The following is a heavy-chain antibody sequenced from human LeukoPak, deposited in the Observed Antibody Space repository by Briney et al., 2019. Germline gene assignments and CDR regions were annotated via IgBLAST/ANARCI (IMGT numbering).Heavy chain of an antibody. J-gene: IGHJ4*02. V-gene: IGHV3-74*01. CDR2: INSDGSST. D-gene: IGHD1-26*01. Sequence: GGSLRLSCAASGFTFSSYWMHWVRQAPGKGLVWVSRINSDGSSTSYADSVKGRFTISRDNAKNTLYLQMNSLRAEDTAVYYCASLLNRRVVGGRLDYWGQGTLVTVSS. CDR1: GFTFSSYW. CDR3: ASLLNRRVVGGRLDY.